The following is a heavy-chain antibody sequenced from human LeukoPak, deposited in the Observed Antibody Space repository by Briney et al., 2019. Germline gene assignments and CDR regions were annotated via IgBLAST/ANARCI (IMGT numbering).Heavy chain of an antibody. V-gene: IGHV1-24*01. D-gene: IGHD5-12*01. CDR3: AKDLGRSVWWLN. CDR2: FDPEDGET. Sequence: ASVKVSCKVSGYTLTELSMHWVRQAPGKGLEWMGGFDPEDGETIYAQKFQGRVTMTEDTSTDTAYMEPSSLRSEDTAVYYCAKDLGRSVWWLNWGQGTLVTVSS. J-gene: IGHJ4*02. CDR1: GYTLTELS.